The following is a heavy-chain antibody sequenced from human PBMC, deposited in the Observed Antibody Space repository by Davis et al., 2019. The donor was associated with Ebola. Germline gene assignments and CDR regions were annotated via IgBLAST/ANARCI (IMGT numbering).Heavy chain of an antibody. CDR3: ARHGTTSELGY. Sequence: PSETLSLTCAVYGGSFSRYYWSWIRQPPGKGLEWIGEINHSGSTNYNPSLKSRVTISVDTSKNQFSLKLSSVTAADTAVYYCARHGTTSELGYWGQGTLVTVSS. D-gene: IGHD4-17*01. J-gene: IGHJ4*02. CDR1: GGSFSRYY. V-gene: IGHV4-34*01. CDR2: INHSGST.